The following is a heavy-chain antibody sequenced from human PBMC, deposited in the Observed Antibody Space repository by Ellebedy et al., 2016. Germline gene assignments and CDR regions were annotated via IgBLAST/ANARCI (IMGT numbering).Heavy chain of an antibody. CDR2: INSDGSST. CDR1: GFTFSSYW. Sequence: GESLKISCAASGFTFSSYWMHWVRQAPGRGLVWVSRINSDGSSTSYADSVKGRFTISRDNAKSTLYLQMNSLRAEDTAVYYCASSNGHGFDIWGQGTMVTVSS. V-gene: IGHV3-74*01. CDR3: ASSNGHGFDI. J-gene: IGHJ3*02. D-gene: IGHD2-8*01.